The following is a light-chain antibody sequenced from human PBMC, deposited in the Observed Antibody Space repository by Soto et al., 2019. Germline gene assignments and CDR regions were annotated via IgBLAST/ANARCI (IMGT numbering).Light chain of an antibody. CDR3: SSYTTSSTSLYV. CDR1: SSDVGGYNY. J-gene: IGLJ1*01. Sequence: QSALTQPASVSGSPGQSITISCTGTSSDVGGYNYVSWYQQHPGKAPKLMIYEVSNRPSGVSNSFSGSKSGNTASLTISGLQAEDEADYYCSSYTTSSTSLYVFGTGTKLTVL. CDR2: EVS. V-gene: IGLV2-14*01.